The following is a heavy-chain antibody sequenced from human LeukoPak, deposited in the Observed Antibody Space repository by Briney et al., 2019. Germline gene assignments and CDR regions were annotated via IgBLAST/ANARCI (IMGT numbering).Heavy chain of an antibody. Sequence: PGRSLRLSCAASGFAFTNYDMSWIRQAPGKGLEWVSSIPTSGADTYYPDFVKGRFTISRDNSKSTLYLQMNSLRAEDTAVFYCAIGQQAYLFDYWGQGTLVTVSS. CDR2: IPTSGADT. J-gene: IGHJ4*02. V-gene: IGHV3-23*01. CDR3: AIGQQAYLFDY. CDR1: GFAFTNYD. D-gene: IGHD6-13*01.